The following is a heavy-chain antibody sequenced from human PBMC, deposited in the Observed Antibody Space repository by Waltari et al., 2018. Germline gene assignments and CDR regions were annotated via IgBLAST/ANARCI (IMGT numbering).Heavy chain of an antibody. D-gene: IGHD3-22*01. CDR1: GGTFSSYA. Sequence: QVQLVQSGAEVKKPGSSVKVSCKASGGTFSSYAISWVRQAPGQGLEWMGRIIPIFGTANYAQKFQGRVTITADKSTSTAYMELSSLRSEDTAVYYCAREDLDSSGYLYYYYGMDVWGQGTTVTVSS. CDR3: AREDLDSSGYLYYYYGMDV. CDR2: IIPIFGTA. J-gene: IGHJ6*02. V-gene: IGHV1-69*08.